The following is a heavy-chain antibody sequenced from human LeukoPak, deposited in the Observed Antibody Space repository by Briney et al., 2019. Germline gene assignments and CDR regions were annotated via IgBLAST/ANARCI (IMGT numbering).Heavy chain of an antibody. CDR2: INPSGGST. D-gene: IGHD3-10*02. J-gene: IGHJ6*02. V-gene: IGHV1-46*01. CDR3: ARDSMFPYYGMDV. CDR1: GYSFTTYY. Sequence: ASVKVSCKASGYSFTTYYIHWVRQAPGQGLEWMGIINPSGGSTSYAQKFQGRVTMTRDTSTSTVYMELSSLRSEDTAVYYCARDSMFPYYGMDVWGQGTTVTVSS.